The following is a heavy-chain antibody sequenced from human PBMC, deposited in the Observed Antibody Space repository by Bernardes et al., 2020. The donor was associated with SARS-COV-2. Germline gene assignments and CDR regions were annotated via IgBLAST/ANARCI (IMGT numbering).Heavy chain of an antibody. CDR1: GYTFTGYF. V-gene: IGHV1-2*02. J-gene: IGHJ4*02. CDR2: INPNTGGT. CDR3: ARTRTTISTTGIPVDY. D-gene: IGHD2-21*02. Sequence: ASVKVSCEGSGYTFTGYFMHWVRQDPGQRLEWMGWINPNTGGTNYAQKFQGRVTMTRDTSITTAYMELSRLGSDDTAIYYCARTRTTISTTGIPVDYWGQGTLVTVSS.